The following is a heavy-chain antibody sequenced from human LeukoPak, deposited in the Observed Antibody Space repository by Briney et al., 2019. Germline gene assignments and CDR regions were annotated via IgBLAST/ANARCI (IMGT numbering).Heavy chain of an antibody. D-gene: IGHD3-3*01. Sequence: SETLSLTCAVSGYSISSGYYWGWIRQPPGKGLEWIGRIYHSGSTYYNPSLKSRVTISVDTSKNQFSLKLSSVTAADTAVYYCARHPNHRTIFGVSDAFDIWGQGTMVTVSS. CDR1: GYSISSGYY. V-gene: IGHV4-38-2*01. CDR2: IYHSGST. CDR3: ARHPNHRTIFGVSDAFDI. J-gene: IGHJ3*02.